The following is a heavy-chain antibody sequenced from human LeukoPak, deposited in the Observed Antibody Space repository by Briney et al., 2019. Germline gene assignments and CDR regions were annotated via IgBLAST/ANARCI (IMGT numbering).Heavy chain of an antibody. Sequence: PGESLKISCKASGYTFTGYYMHWVRQAPGQGLEWMGWINPNSDGTNYAQNFQGRVTMTRDTSISTAYMELSRLRSDDTAVYYCARDHHDSSGPITDRFDPWGQGTLVTVSS. D-gene: IGHD6-19*01. CDR3: ARDHHDSSGPITDRFDP. V-gene: IGHV1-2*02. J-gene: IGHJ5*02. CDR2: INPNSDGT. CDR1: GYTFTGYY.